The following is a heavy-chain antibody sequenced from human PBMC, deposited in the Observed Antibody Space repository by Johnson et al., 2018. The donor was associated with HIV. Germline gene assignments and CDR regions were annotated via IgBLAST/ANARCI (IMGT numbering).Heavy chain of an antibody. J-gene: IGHJ3*02. CDR2: ISGSGGST. CDR3: AKDGIVVVVAATDAFDI. Sequence: EVQLVESGGGLVQPGGSLRLSCAASGFTFSSYAMSWVRQAPGKGLEWVSAISGSGGSTYYADSVKGRFTISRDNSKNTLYLQMNSLRAEDTAVYYCAKDGIVVVVAATDAFDIWGQGTMVTVSS. D-gene: IGHD2-15*01. CDR1: GFTFSSYA. V-gene: IGHV3-23*04.